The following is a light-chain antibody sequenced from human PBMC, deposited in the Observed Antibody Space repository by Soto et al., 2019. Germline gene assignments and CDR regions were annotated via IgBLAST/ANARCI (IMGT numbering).Light chain of an antibody. Sequence: DIQMTQSPSTLSASVGDRVTITCRASQSVTNWLAWYQQKPGKTPNLLNYDASRLQSGIPSRFSGSGSGTEFSLTISSLQPDDFATYYCQQYTTYPYTFGQGTTLEIK. CDR1: QSVTNW. V-gene: IGKV1-5*01. J-gene: IGKJ2*01. CDR3: QQYTTYPYT. CDR2: DAS.